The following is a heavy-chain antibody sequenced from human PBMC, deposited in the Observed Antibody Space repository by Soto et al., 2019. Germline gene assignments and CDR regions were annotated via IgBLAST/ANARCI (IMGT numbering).Heavy chain of an antibody. V-gene: IGHV1-69*01. CDR3: ARVLYYGSGSYSPYGMDV. J-gene: IGHJ6*02. Sequence: QVQLVQSGAEVKKPGSSVKVSCKTSGVSFNNNGIGWVRQAPGHGLEWMGGVSPPFRTSNYARKFQGRSSITADASTGTVNMELSSLTSEDTAQYYCARVLYYGSGSYSPYGMDVRGQGTTVTVSS. CDR1: GVSFNNNG. D-gene: IGHD3-10*01. CDR2: VSPPFRTS.